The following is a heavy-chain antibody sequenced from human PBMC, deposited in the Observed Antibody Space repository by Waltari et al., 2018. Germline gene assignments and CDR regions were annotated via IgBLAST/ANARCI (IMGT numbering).Heavy chain of an antibody. J-gene: IGHJ4*02. V-gene: IGHV3-23*01. CDR1: GFAFSSYG. Sequence: EVQLLESGGGLVQPGGSLRLSCAASGFAFSSYGMAWVRQAPGKGLEWVSVISASGGSKDYADPVRGRFTISRDNSKNTLDLQMNSLSPEDTAVYYCAKDFLSGSLEYYFDSWGQGTLVTVSS. CDR2: ISASGGSK. CDR3: AKDFLSGSLEYYFDS. D-gene: IGHD1-26*01.